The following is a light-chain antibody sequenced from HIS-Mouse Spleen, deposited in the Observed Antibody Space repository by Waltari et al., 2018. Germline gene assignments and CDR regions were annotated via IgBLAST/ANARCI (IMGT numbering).Light chain of an antibody. CDR1: ALPQKY. J-gene: IGLJ2*01. CDR3: YSTDSSGNHRV. Sequence: SYELKQPPSVSVSPGQTARITCSGDALPQKYAYWYQQKSGQAPVLVIYEDSKRPSGIPGRFSGSSSGTMATLTISGAQVEDEADYYCYSTDSSGNHRVFGGGTKLTVL. CDR2: EDS. V-gene: IGLV3-10*01.